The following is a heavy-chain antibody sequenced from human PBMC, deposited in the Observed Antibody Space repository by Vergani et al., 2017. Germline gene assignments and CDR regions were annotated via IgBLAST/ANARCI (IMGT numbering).Heavy chain of an antibody. Sequence: EVQLVESGGGLVQPGRSLRLSCAASGVTFDDYAMHWVRQAPGKGLEWVSGISWNSGSIGYADSVKGRFTISRDNAKNSLYLQMNSLRAEDTALYYCAKEGYCSSTSCPFDYWGQGTLVTVSS. CDR2: ISWNSGSI. V-gene: IGHV3-9*01. CDR1: GVTFDDYA. J-gene: IGHJ4*02. D-gene: IGHD2-2*01. CDR3: AKEGYCSSTSCPFDY.